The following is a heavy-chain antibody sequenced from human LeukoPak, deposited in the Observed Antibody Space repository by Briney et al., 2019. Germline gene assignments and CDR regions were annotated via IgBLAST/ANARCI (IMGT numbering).Heavy chain of an antibody. Sequence: GGSLRLSCAASGFSVSNYYISWVREAPGKGLELVSVIYSDPTTYYADSVKGRFTISRDNSKNTLYLQMNNLKAEDTAVYYCASGRWNDGIAIWGQGTLVTVSS. D-gene: IGHD1-1*01. CDR1: GFSVSNYY. CDR3: ASGRWNDGIAI. J-gene: IGHJ4*02. V-gene: IGHV3-53*01. CDR2: IYSDPTT.